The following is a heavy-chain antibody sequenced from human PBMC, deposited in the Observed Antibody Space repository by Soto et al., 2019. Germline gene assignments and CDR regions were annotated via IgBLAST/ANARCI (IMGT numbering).Heavy chain of an antibody. CDR2: IYSCGDT. CDR3: ARDTHSGHRADY. Sequence: EVQMVESGGGLVQPGGSLRLSCAASGFSVNNNYMSWVRQAPGKGLEWVSVIYSCGDTYYADSVKGRFTASRDNPKNTLYLQMTSLRAEDTAVYYCARDTHSGHRADYWGQGTLVTVSS. V-gene: IGHV3-66*01. D-gene: IGHD3-10*01. CDR1: GFSVNNNY. J-gene: IGHJ4*02.